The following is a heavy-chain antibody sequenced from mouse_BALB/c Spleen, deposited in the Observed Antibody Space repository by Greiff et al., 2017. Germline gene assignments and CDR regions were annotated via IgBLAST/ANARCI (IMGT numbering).Heavy chain of an antibody. CDR3: GRRSGLVWSCMDY. CDR2: INPYNDGT. CDR1: GYTFTSYV. Sequence: VQLQQSGPELVKPGASVKMSCKASGYTFTSYVMHWVKQKPGQGLEWIGYINPYNDGTKYNEKFKGKATQTSDKSSSTAYMELSSLTSEDSAVYYCGRRSGLVWSCMDYWGQGTSVTVSS. V-gene: IGHV1-14*01. D-gene: IGHD2-10*02. J-gene: IGHJ4*01.